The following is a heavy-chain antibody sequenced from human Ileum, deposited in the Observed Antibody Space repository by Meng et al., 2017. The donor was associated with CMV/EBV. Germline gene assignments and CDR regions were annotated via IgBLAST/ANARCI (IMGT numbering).Heavy chain of an antibody. Sequence: SETLSLTCTVSGGSISSSSYYWGWIRQPPGKGLEWIASIYYSGSTYYNPSLQSRVTISVDTSQNQFSLNLSSVTAADTAVYYCARIGSGSYIGYWGQGTLVTVSS. CDR3: ARIGSGSYIGY. J-gene: IGHJ4*02. CDR2: IYYSGST. V-gene: IGHV4-39*01. D-gene: IGHD1-26*01. CDR1: GGSISSSSYY.